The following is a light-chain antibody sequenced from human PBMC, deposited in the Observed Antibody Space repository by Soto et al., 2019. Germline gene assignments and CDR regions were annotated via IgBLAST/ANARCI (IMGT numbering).Light chain of an antibody. Sequence: IVVTQSAATLSLSPGERSPPSCMAIQSVSSNLAWYQPKPGQAHMLLIYDASTRATGIPPRFSGGGSGTEFTVTISSLQSEDFAISYCQQYDICPPYPVGQGTQLAIK. J-gene: IGKJ2*01. V-gene: IGKV3-15*01. CDR3: QQYDICPPYP. CDR2: DAS. CDR1: QSVSSN.